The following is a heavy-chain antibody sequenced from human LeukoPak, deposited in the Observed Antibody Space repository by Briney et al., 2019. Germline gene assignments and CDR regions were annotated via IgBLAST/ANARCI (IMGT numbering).Heavy chain of an antibody. CDR1: HFTCSSYT. Sequence: GGSLRLSCASSHFTCSSYTMAWVRPAPGKGLEWVSLISASGTTYNADSVKGRFTISTDSSRTTLFLQMNSLRADDTARYYCARYCGSSSCSTFSSYFGMDVWGLGTTVTVSS. V-gene: IGHV3-23*01. CDR2: ISASGTT. D-gene: IGHD2-2*01. CDR3: ARYCGSSSCSTFSSYFGMDV. J-gene: IGHJ6*02.